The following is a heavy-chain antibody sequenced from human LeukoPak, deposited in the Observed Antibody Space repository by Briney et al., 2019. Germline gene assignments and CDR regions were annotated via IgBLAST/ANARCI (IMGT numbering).Heavy chain of an antibody. CDR2: ISSSSSYI. Sequence: GGSLRVSCAASGFTFSSYSMNWVRQAPGKGLEWVSSISSSSSYIYYADSVKGRFTISRDNAKNSLYLQMNSLRAEDTAVYYCASTRYYYESIGYNTFDYWGQGSLVTVSS. CDR1: GFTFSSYS. CDR3: ASTRYYYESIGYNTFDY. V-gene: IGHV3-21*01. J-gene: IGHJ4*02. D-gene: IGHD3-22*01.